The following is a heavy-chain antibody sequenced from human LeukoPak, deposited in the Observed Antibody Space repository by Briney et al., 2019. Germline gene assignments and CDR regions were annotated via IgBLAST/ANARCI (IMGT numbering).Heavy chain of an antibody. Sequence: GVSLRLSCAASGFTFSDYAMNWVRQAPGKGLEWVSSINSGGNTFYIDSVKGRFAISRDNGKNSLYLQMNSLRVEDTAVYYCAKDPAEADCWGQGTLVTVSP. CDR3: AKDPAEADC. J-gene: IGHJ4*02. CDR1: GFTFSDYA. V-gene: IGHV3-69-1*01. CDR2: INSGGNT.